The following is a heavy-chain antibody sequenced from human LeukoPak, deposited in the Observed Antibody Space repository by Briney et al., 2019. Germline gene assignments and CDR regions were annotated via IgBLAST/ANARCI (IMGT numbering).Heavy chain of an antibody. CDR3: ARHSNGVTYPLDY. CDR2: IHYTGST. D-gene: IGHD2-8*01. Sequence: SETLSLTCTVSGGSISGYFWGWIRQPPGKGLEYIGIIHYTGSTNYSPSLKSRVTIAADTSKNQLSLRLSSVTAADTAVYYCARHSNGVTYPLDYWGQGTLVTVSS. CDR1: GGSISGYF. V-gene: IGHV4-59*01. J-gene: IGHJ4*02.